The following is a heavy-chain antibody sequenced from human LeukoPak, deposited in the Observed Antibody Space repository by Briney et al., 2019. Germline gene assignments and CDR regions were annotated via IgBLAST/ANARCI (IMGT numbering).Heavy chain of an antibody. J-gene: IGHJ4*01. D-gene: IGHD6-19*01. CDR2: ISYDGSSK. V-gene: IGHV3-30-3*01. CDR1: GFTFSHFA. Sequence: GGALRLSCSASGFTFSHFAIHWVRQAPGKGLEWVALISYDGSSKYYAASRFTISRDNSENTLYLQMNSLRTEDTSVYYCARDIGQWVVLHQFDYWGQGTLVTVSS. CDR3: ARDIGQWVVLHQFDY.